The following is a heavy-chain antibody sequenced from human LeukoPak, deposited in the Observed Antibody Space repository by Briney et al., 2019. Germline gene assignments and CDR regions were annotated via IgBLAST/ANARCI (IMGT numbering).Heavy chain of an antibody. CDR3: AGDTDYYHYMDV. J-gene: IGHJ6*03. CDR2: ISGSGGST. Sequence: GGSLRLSCAASGFTFSSYAMSWVRQAPGKGLEWVSAISGSGGSTYYADSVKGRFTISRDNSKNTLYLQMNSLRAEDTAVYYCAGDTDYYHYMDVWGKGTTVTVSS. CDR1: GFTFSSYA. V-gene: IGHV3-23*01.